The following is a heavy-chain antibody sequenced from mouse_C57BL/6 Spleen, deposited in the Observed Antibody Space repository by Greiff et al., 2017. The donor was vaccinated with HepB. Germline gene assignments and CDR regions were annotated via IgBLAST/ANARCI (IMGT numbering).Heavy chain of an antibody. CDR2: IRLKSDNYAT. Sequence: EVKLVESGGGLVQPGGSMKLSCVASGFTFSNYWMNWVRQSPEKGLEWVAQIRLKSDNYATHYAESVKGRFTISRDDSKSSVYLQMNNLRAEDTGIYYCTGFYYGSSYWYFDVWGTGTTVTVSS. V-gene: IGHV6-3*01. CDR1: GFTFSNYW. CDR3: TGFYYGSSYWYFDV. D-gene: IGHD1-1*01. J-gene: IGHJ1*03.